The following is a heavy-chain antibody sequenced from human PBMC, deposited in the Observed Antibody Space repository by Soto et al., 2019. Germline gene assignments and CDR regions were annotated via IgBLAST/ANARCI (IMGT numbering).Heavy chain of an antibody. Sequence: ESGGGLVQPGGSLRLSCAASGFTFSSYSMNWVRQAPGKGLEWVSYISSSSSTIYYADSVKGRFTISRDNAKNSLYLQMNSLRAEDTAVYYCARGGWFGELLFSDLDYWGQGTLVTVSS. CDR3: ARGGWFGELLFSDLDY. V-gene: IGHV3-48*01. J-gene: IGHJ4*02. CDR1: GFTFSSYS. CDR2: ISSSSSTI. D-gene: IGHD3-10*01.